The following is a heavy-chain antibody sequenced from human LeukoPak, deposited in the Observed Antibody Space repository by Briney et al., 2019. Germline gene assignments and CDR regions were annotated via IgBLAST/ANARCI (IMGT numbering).Heavy chain of an antibody. CDR1: GFTFSSYE. Sequence: GGSLRLSCAASGFTFSSYEMNWGRQAPGKGREWGSYISSSGSTIHYADSVKGRFTISRDNAKNSLYLQMNSLRAEDTAVYYCAELGITMIGGVWGKGTTVTISS. D-gene: IGHD3-10*02. CDR2: ISSSGSTI. CDR3: AELGITMIGGV. J-gene: IGHJ6*04. V-gene: IGHV3-48*03.